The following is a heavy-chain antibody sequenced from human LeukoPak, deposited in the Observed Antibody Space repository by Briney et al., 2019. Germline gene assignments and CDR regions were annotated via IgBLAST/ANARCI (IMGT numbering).Heavy chain of an antibody. V-gene: IGHV4-39*07. CDR2: IYYSGST. J-gene: IGHJ4*02. Sequence: PSETLSLTCTVSGGSISSSSYYWGRIRQPPGKGLEWIGSIYYSGSTYYNPSLKSRVTISVDTSKNQFSLKLSSVTAADTAVYYCASDLYDSSGYTTDYWGQGTLVTVSS. CDR3: ASDLYDSSGYTTDY. D-gene: IGHD3-22*01. CDR1: GGSISSSSYY.